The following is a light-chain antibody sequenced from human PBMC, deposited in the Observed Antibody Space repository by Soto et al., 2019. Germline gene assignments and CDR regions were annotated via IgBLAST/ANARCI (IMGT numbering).Light chain of an antibody. CDR1: SSDVGGYNY. CDR3: CSYAGSYTWV. J-gene: IGLJ3*02. V-gene: IGLV2-11*01. Sequence: QSVLTQPRSVSGSPGQSVTISCTGTSSDVGGYNYVSWYQQHPGKAPKLMIYDVSKRPSGVPDRFSGSTSGNTASLTISGLQEDDEAAYYCCSYAGSYTWVFGAGTKLTVL. CDR2: DVS.